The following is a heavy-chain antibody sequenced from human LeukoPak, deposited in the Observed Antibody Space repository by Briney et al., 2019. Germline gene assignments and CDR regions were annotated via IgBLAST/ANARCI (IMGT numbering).Heavy chain of an antibody. V-gene: IGHV4-34*01. CDR1: GGSFSGYY. D-gene: IGHD3-22*01. J-gene: IGHJ4*02. Sequence: SETLSLTCAVYGGSFSGYYWSWIRQPPGKGLEWIGEINHSGSTNYNPSLKSQVTISVDTSKNQFSLKLSSVTAADTAVYYCARDVPTYYCDSSGYPTLDYWGQGTLVTVSS. CDR3: ARDVPTYYCDSSGYPTLDY. CDR2: INHSGST.